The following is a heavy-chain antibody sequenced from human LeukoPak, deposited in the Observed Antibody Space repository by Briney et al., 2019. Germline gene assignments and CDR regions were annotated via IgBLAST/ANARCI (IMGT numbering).Heavy chain of an antibody. CDR1: GGTFISYA. Sequence: GASVKVSCKASGGTFISYAIRWVRQAHGQGLEWMGGIIPIFGTANYAQKFQGRVTITADESTSTAYMELSSLRSEDTAVYYCASSSWYSEYFQHWGQGTLVTVSS. CDR2: IIPIFGTA. V-gene: IGHV1-69*01. CDR3: ASSSWYSEYFQH. D-gene: IGHD6-13*01. J-gene: IGHJ1*01.